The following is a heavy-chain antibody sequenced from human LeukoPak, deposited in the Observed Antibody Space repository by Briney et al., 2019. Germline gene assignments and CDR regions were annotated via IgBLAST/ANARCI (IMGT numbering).Heavy chain of an antibody. J-gene: IGHJ6*02. V-gene: IGHV3-7*01. Sequence: GGSLRLSCAASGFTFSSYWMSWVRQAPGKGLKWVANIKQDGSEKYYVDSVKGRFTISRDNAKNSLYLQMNSLRAEDTAVYYCARRGSSGWYAGPDSYYYGMDVWGQGTTVTVSS. D-gene: IGHD6-19*01. CDR1: GFTFSSYW. CDR2: IKQDGSEK. CDR3: ARRGSSGWYAGPDSYYYGMDV.